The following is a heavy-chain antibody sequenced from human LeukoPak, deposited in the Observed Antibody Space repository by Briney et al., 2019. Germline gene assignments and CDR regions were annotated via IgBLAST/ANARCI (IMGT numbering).Heavy chain of an antibody. CDR3: ARGALTSNSRGVFDY. Sequence: GGSPRLSCAASGFTFSNYSMNWVRQAPGKGLEWVSFISSSSSTIYYADSMKGRFTISRDNAKNSLYLQMNSLRAEDTAVYYCARGALTSNSRGVFDYWGQGTLVTVSS. V-gene: IGHV3-48*01. CDR1: GFTFSNYS. J-gene: IGHJ4*02. CDR2: ISSSSSTI. D-gene: IGHD3-10*01.